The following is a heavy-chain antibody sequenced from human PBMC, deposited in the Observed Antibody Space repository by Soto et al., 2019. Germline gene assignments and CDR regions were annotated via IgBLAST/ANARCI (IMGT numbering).Heavy chain of an antibody. D-gene: IGHD2-15*01. V-gene: IGHV3-23*01. Sequence: GGSLRLSCAASGFTFSSYAMSWVRQAPGKGLEWVSAISGSGGSTYYADSVKGRFTISRDNSKNTLYLQMNSLRAEDTAVYYCAKDGLGYCSGGSCYPGSYYYYYMDVWGKGTTVTVSS. CDR2: ISGSGGST. CDR1: GFTFSSYA. CDR3: AKDGLGYCSGGSCYPGSYYYYYMDV. J-gene: IGHJ6*03.